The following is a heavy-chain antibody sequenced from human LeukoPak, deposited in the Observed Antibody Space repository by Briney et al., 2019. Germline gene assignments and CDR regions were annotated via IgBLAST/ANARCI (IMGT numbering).Heavy chain of an antibody. D-gene: IGHD3-9*01. CDR3: VRETTSNYGAFDL. V-gene: IGHV3-48*04. CDR1: GFTFSSYS. Sequence: GGSLRLSCAASGFTFSSYSMNWVRQAPGKGLEWVSYISSSSSTIYYADSVKGRFTISRDNAKNSLYLQMNSLRAEDTAVYYCVRETTSNYGAFDLWAQGTVVTVSS. J-gene: IGHJ3*01. CDR2: ISSSSSTI.